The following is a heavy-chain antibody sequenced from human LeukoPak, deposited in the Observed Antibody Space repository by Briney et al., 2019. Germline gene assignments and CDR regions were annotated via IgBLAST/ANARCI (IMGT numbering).Heavy chain of an antibody. CDR1: GGSISSYY. Sequence: PSETLSLTCTVSGGSISSYYWSWIRQPPGKGLEWIGDIYYSGSTNYNPSLKSRVTISVDTSKNQFSLKLSSVTAADTAVYYCARGRIAVAGTKNYFGYWGQGTLVTVSS. V-gene: IGHV4-59*01. J-gene: IGHJ4*02. CDR2: IYYSGST. CDR3: ARGRIAVAGTKNYFGY. D-gene: IGHD6-19*01.